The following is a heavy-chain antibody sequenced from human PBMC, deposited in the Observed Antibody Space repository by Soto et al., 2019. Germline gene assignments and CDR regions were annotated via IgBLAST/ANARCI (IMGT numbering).Heavy chain of an antibody. J-gene: IGHJ4*02. Sequence: QVQLVQSGAEVKKPGSSVKVSCKASGGTFSSYTISWVRQAPGQGLERMGRIIPILGIPNYAQKFQGRVRSTADKSTSTAYMELSSLRSDDTAGYYCAGRGQLDILTCIKYYWGQGTLVTVSS. V-gene: IGHV1-69*02. CDR1: GGTFSSYT. D-gene: IGHD3-9*01. CDR2: IIPILGIP. CDR3: AGRGQLDILTCIKYY.